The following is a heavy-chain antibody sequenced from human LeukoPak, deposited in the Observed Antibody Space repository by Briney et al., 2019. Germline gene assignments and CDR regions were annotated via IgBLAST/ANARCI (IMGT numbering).Heavy chain of an antibody. J-gene: IGHJ4*02. Sequence: GGSLRLSCAASGFTFSSYEMNWVRQAPGKGLDWVSYISSSGTTVYYADSVEGRFTISGDSAKNSLYLHMHSLRADDTAVYYCARSTKGDSDHWGQGTLVTVSS. CDR1: GFTFSSYE. CDR2: ISSSGTTV. D-gene: IGHD3-10*01. V-gene: IGHV3-48*03. CDR3: ARSTKGDSDH.